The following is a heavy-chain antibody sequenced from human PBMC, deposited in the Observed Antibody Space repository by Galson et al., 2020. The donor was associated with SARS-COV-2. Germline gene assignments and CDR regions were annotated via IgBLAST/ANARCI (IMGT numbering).Heavy chain of an antibody. J-gene: IGHJ6*03. V-gene: IGHV1-69*06. Sequence: SVKVSCKASGGTFNSYAISWVRQAPGQGLEWMGGIIPLFDKANYAQKFQGRVTITADKSTSTGYMELSSLRSDDTAVYYCARGRSYYYFYMDVWGNGTTVTVSS. D-gene: IGHD3-16*02. CDR2: IIPLFDKA. CDR3: ARGRSYYYFYMDV. CDR1: GGTFNSYA.